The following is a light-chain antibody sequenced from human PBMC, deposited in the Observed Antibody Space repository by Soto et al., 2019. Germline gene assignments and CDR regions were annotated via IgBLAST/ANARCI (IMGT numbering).Light chain of an antibody. CDR3: QVYSYFWT. CDR1: QSIACW. Sequence: DIQMTQAPSTLSASIGDIVTITCRASQSIACWLAWYHQKPGKAPKLLIYNASTLESGVPSRFSRGGSLTEFTLTISSLHPDDFGAYYCQVYSYFWTFGQGTKVEI. V-gene: IGKV1-5*03. J-gene: IGKJ1*01. CDR2: NAS.